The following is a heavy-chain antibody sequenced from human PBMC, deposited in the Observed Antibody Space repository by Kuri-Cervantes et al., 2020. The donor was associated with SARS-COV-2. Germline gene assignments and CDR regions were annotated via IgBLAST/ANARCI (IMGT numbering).Heavy chain of an antibody. J-gene: IGHJ5*02. CDR2: ISGSGGST. V-gene: IGHV3-23*01. CDR1: GFTFSGYA. CDR3: AKPCCSGGGCDWYNWFDP. Sequence: GESLKISCAASGFTFSGYAMSWVRQAPGKGLEWVSAISGSGGSTYYADSVKGRFTISRDNSKNTLYLQMNSLRAEDTAVYYCAKPCCSGGGCDWYNWFDPWGQGTLVTVSS. D-gene: IGHD2-15*01.